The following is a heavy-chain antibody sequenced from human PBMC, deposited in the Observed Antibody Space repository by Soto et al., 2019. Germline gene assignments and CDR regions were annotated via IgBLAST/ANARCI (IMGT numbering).Heavy chain of an antibody. Sequence: SETLSLTCTVPGASISGFYWSWIQKSAGKGLVWIGRIYATGTTDYNPSLKSRVMMSVDTSKKQFSLKLRSVTAADTAVYYCVRDGTKTLRDWFDPWGQGISVTVSS. CDR1: GASISGFY. J-gene: IGHJ5*02. CDR3: VRDGTKTLRDWFDP. V-gene: IGHV4-4*07. D-gene: IGHD1-1*01. CDR2: IYATGTT.